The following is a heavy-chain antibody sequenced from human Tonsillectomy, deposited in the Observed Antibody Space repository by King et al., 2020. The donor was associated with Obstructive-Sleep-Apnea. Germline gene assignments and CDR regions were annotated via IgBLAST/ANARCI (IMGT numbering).Heavy chain of an antibody. D-gene: IGHD4-11*01. V-gene: IGHV4-39*07. CDR3: AREMTTVTGGLDP. J-gene: IGHJ5*02. Sequence: LQLQESGPGLVKPSETLSLTCSVSGGSISSSSYYWGWIRQPPGKGLEWIGRIHYSGSPYYNPSLQSRVTRSVDTSKNQFSLKLSSVTAADTAVYYCAREMTTVTGGLDPWGQGTLVTVSS. CDR2: IHYSGSP. CDR1: GGSISSSSYY.